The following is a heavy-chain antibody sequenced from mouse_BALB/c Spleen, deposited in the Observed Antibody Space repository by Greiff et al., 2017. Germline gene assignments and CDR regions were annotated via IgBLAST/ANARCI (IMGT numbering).Heavy chain of an antibody. Sequence: EVQLQESGPELVKPGASVKIPCKASGYTFTDYNMDWVKQSHGKSLEWIGDINPNNGGTIYNQKFKGKATLTVDKSSSTAYMELRSLTSEDTAVYYCARWVYYHWYFDVWGAGTTVTVSS. CDR2: INPNNGGT. V-gene: IGHV1-18*01. CDR3: ARWVYYHWYFDV. J-gene: IGHJ1*01. D-gene: IGHD1-1*01. CDR1: GYTFTDYN.